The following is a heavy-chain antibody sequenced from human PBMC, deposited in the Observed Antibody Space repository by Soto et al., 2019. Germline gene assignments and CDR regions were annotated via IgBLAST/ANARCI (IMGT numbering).Heavy chain of an antibody. CDR2: IYYSGST. D-gene: IGHD3-3*01. Sequence: KPSETLSLTCTVSGGSISSYYWSWIRQPPGKGLEWIGYIYYSGSTNYNPSLKSRVTISVDTSKNQFSLKLSSVTAADTAVYYCARVSYDFWSGYSYYFDYWGQGTLVTVSS. CDR3: ARVSYDFWSGYSYYFDY. CDR1: GGSISSYY. V-gene: IGHV4-59*01. J-gene: IGHJ4*02.